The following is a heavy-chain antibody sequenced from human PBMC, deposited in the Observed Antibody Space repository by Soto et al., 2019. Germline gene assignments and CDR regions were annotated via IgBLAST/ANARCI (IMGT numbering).Heavy chain of an antibody. CDR3: AKGIGGDYVPPYTFDY. CDR2: ISYDGSNK. V-gene: IGHV3-30*18. J-gene: IGHJ4*02. CDR1: GFTFSSYG. Sequence: GGSLRLSCAASGFTFSSYGMHWVRQAPGKGLEWVAVISYDGSNKYYADSVKGRFTISRDNSKNTRYLQMNSLRAEETAVYYCAKGIGGDYVPPYTFDYWGQGTLVTVSS. D-gene: IGHD4-17*01.